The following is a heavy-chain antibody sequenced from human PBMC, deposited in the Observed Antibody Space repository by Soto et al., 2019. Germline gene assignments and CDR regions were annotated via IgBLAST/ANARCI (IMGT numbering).Heavy chain of an antibody. CDR3: ARARSPDTAYYYGMDV. CDR2: IHYSGTT. V-gene: IGHV4-59*01. D-gene: IGHD5-18*01. Sequence: PSETLSLTCTVSGTSISSYYWSWIRQPPGKGLEWIANIHYSGTTNYNPSLASRVTLSVDTSKNQFSLKMTSVTAADRAMYFCARARSPDTAYYYGMDVWGQGTTVTVSS. J-gene: IGHJ6*02. CDR1: GTSISSYY.